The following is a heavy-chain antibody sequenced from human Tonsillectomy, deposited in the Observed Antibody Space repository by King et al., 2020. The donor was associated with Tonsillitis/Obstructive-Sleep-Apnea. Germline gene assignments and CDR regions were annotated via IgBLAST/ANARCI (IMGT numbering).Heavy chain of an antibody. CDR2: ISSSGSTI. Sequence: EVQLVESGGGLVQPGGSLRLSCAASGFTFSSYEMNWVRQAPGKGLEWVSYISSSGSTIYYADSVKGRFTISRDNAKNSLYLQMNSLRAEDTAVYYCAVGDSSGYHTFDYWGQGTLVTVSS. CDR3: AVGDSSGYHTFDY. J-gene: IGHJ4*02. D-gene: IGHD3-22*01. V-gene: IGHV3-48*03. CDR1: GFTFSSYE.